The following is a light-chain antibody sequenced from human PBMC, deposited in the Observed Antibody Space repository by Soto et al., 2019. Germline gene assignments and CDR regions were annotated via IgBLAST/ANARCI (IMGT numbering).Light chain of an antibody. J-gene: IGKJ5*01. CDR2: DAS. CDR3: QQFNNYPLT. CDR1: QGISSA. V-gene: IGKV1D-13*01. Sequence: AIQLTQSPSSLSASVGDRVTITCRASQGISSAVAWYQQKPGKPPKLLMYDASSLESGVPPRFSGGGSGTDFPLSISSLQPEDFATYYCQQFNNYPLTFGQGTRLEIK.